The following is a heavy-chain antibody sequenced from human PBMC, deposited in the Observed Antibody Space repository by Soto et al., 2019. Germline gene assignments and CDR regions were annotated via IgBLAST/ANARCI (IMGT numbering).Heavy chain of an antibody. J-gene: IGHJ6*02. D-gene: IGHD6-19*01. Sequence: QVQLVESGGGVVQPGTSLRLSCAASGFTFRSYAIHWVRQAPGKGLEWVALISYDGSNKFYVDSVKGRFSISRDNSKNTVYLQMNSLRGDDTAVYYCVRAVDHYGMDVWGQGTTVTVSS. CDR3: VRAVDHYGMDV. V-gene: IGHV3-30-3*01. CDR1: GFTFRSYA. CDR2: ISYDGSNK.